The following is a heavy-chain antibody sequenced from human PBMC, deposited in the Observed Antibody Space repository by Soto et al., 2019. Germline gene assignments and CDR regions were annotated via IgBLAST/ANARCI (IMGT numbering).Heavy chain of an antibody. D-gene: IGHD4-17*01. CDR1: GFTFSSNG. Sequence: QVQLVESGGGVVQPGRSLRLSCAASGFTFSSNGMHWVRQAPGKGLEWVAVLSYDGITQYYTDSAKGRFTISRDTSKSPLYLEMNSLRSEDTGMYYCAKEIMEYGDSEYWGQGTLVTVSS. CDR3: AKEIMEYGDSEY. V-gene: IGHV3-30*18. J-gene: IGHJ4*02. CDR2: LSYDGITQ.